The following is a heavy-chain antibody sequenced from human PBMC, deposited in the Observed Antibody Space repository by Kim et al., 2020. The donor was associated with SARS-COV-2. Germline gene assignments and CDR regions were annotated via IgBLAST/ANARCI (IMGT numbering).Heavy chain of an antibody. Sequence: DSVKGRFTIPRDNAKNSLYLQMNSLRAEDTAVYYWARGPLWFGELSGFDPWGQGTLVTVSS. CDR3: ARGPLWFGELSGFDP. V-gene: IGHV3-7*01. J-gene: IGHJ5*02. D-gene: IGHD3-10*01.